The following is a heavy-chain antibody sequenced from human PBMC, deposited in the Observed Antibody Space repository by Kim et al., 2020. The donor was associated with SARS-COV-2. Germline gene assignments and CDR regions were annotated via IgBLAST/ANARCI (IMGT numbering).Heavy chain of an antibody. V-gene: IGHV3-43*01. CDR3: AKDVGNSGYDAFDY. D-gene: IGHD5-12*01. CDR2: ISWDGGST. Sequence: GGSLRLSCAASGFTFDDYTMHWVRQAPGKGLEWVSLISWDGGSTYYADSVKGRFTISRDNSKNSLYLQMNSLRTEDTALYYCAKDVGNSGYDAFDYWGQGTLVTVSS. J-gene: IGHJ4*02. CDR1: GFTFDDYT.